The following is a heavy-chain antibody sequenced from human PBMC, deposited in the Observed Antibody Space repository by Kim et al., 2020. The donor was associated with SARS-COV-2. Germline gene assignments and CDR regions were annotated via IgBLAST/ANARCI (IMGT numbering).Heavy chain of an antibody. V-gene: IGHV1-69*01. J-gene: IGHJ4*02. CDR3: ASSIAAAGADY. D-gene: IGHD6-13*01. Sequence: ANYAQKFQGRVTITADESTSTAYMELSSLRSEDTAVYYCASSIAAAGADYWGQGTLVTVSS. CDR2: A.